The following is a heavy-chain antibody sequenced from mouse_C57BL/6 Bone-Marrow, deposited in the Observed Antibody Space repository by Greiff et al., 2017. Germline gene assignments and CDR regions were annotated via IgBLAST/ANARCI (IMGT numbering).Heavy chain of an antibody. Sequence: VQLQQSVAELVRPGASVKLSCTASGFNITNTDMHWVKQRPEQGLEWIGRIDPANGNTKYAPKFQGKATITADTPANTAYLQLSSLTSEDTAIYYCARSHCGNPWFAYWGQGTLVTVSA. D-gene: IGHD2-1*01. CDR2: IDPANGNT. V-gene: IGHV14-3*01. CDR1: GFNITNTD. J-gene: IGHJ3*01. CDR3: ARSHCGNPWFAY.